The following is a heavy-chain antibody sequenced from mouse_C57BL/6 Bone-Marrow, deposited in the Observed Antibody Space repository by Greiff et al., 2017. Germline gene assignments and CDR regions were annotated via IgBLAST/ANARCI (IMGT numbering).Heavy chain of an antibody. CDR1: GFTFSDYG. CDR2: ISSGSSTI. Sequence: EVQLVESGGGLVKPGGSLKLSCAASGFTFSDYGMHWVRQAPEKGLEWVAYISSGSSTIYYADTVKGRFTISRDNAKNTRFLQMTSLRSEDTAMYYGARKGWAAGFAYWGQGTLVTVSA. J-gene: IGHJ3*01. CDR3: ARKGWAAGFAY. D-gene: IGHD1-1*02. V-gene: IGHV5-17*01.